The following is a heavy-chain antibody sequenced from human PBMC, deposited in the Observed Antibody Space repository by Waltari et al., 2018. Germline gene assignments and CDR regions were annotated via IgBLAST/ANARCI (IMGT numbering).Heavy chain of an antibody. V-gene: IGHV1-58*01. CDR3: AAVPGSSGGSLTLDY. J-gene: IGHJ4*02. D-gene: IGHD2-15*01. Sequence: QMQLVQSGPEVKKPGTSVKVSCKASGFTFTSSAVQWVRQARGQRLEWIGWIVVDSGNTNYAQKFQERVTITRDMSTSTAYVELSSLRSEDTVVYYCAAVPGSSGGSLTLDYWGQGTLVTVSS. CDR1: GFTFTSSA. CDR2: IVVDSGNT.